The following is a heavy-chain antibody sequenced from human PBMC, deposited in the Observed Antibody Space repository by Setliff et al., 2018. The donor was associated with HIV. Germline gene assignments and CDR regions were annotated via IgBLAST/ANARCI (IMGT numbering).Heavy chain of an antibody. Sequence: ASVKVSCKASGYTFTSYAMHWVRQAPGQRLEWMGWINAGNGNTGYAQKFQGRVTMTRNTSISTAYMELSSLRSEDTAVYYCARATRAPGRRRPGGYYGMDVWGQGTTVTVSS. V-gene: IGHV1-3*01. D-gene: IGHD2-15*01. CDR1: GYTFTSYA. CDR3: ARATRAPGRRRPGGYYGMDV. CDR2: INAGNGNT. J-gene: IGHJ6*02.